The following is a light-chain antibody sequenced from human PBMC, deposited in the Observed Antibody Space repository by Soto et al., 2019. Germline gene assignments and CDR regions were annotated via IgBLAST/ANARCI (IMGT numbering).Light chain of an antibody. J-gene: IGKJ1*01. CDR1: QNIYSN. V-gene: IGKV3-15*01. CDR2: RAS. CDR3: QQYHNLWA. Sequence: IPLTQSPATVSVSPGETVTPSCRASQNIYSNLGWYQQRPGQAPRLIIYRASTRATGIPARFSGSGSGTEFTLTINSLQSEDFAVYYCQQYHNLWAFGRGTKVDIK.